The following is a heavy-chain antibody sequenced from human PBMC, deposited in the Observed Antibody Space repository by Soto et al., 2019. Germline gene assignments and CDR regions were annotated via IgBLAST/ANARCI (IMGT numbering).Heavy chain of an antibody. D-gene: IGHD2-21*02. J-gene: IGHJ3*02. Sequence: GASVKVSCKVSGYTLTELSMHWVRQAPGKGLEWMGGFDPEDGETIYAQKFQGRVTMTEDTSTDTAYMELSSLRSEDTAVYYCATEITQFIVVVTAIDAFDIWGQGTMVTVSS. CDR3: ATEITQFIVVVTAIDAFDI. CDR1: GYTLTELS. CDR2: FDPEDGET. V-gene: IGHV1-24*01.